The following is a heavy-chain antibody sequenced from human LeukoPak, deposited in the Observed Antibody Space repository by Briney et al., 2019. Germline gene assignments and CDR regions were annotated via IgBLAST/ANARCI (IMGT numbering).Heavy chain of an antibody. D-gene: IGHD2-8*01. CDR1: GFTFSSYG. Sequence: PGRSLRLSCAASGFTFSSYGMHWVRQAPGKGLEWVAVISYDGSNKYYADSVKGRFTISRDNSKNTLYLQMTSLRAEDTAVYYCAKDKAYDIRSYYGMDVWGQGTTVTVSS. CDR3: AKDKAYDIRSYYGMDV. V-gene: IGHV3-30*18. J-gene: IGHJ6*02. CDR2: ISYDGSNK.